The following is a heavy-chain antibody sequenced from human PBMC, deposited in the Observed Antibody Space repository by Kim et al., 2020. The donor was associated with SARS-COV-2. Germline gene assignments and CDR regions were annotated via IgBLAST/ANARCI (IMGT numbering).Heavy chain of an antibody. J-gene: IGHJ6*02. CDR1: GGSIGSSSYY. CDR3: ARQRQGGWYYYGMDV. CDR2: IYYSGTT. V-gene: IGHV4-39*01. Sequence: SETLSLTCTVSGGSIGSSSYYWGWIRQPPGKGLEWIGSIYYSGTTYYNPSLKSRVTISVDTSKNQFSLNLRSVTAADTALYYCARQRQGGWYYYGMDVWGQGTTVTVSS.